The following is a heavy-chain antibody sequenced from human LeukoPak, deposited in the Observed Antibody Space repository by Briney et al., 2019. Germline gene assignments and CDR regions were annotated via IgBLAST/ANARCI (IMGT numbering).Heavy chain of an antibody. V-gene: IGHV1-46*01. CDR2: INPSGGYT. CDR3: ARRNYGDHLDY. J-gene: IGHJ4*01. Sequence: ASVKVSCKASGYSFTSYYMHWVRQAPGQGLEWMGIINPSGGYTSYAQKFQDRVTMTRDTSTSIVYMEVSSLRSDDTAVYYCARRNYGDHLDYWGQGTLVTVSS. D-gene: IGHD4-17*01. CDR1: GYSFTSYY.